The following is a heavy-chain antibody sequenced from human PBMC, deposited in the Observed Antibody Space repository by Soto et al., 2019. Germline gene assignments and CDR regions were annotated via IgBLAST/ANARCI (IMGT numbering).Heavy chain of an antibody. J-gene: IGHJ5*02. CDR1: GGSISSGDYY. Sequence: QVQLQESGPGLVEPSQTLSLTCTVSGGSISSGDYYWSWIRQPPGKGLEWIGYIYHSGSTYYNPSFKSRVTISVNTSKNQFSLKLSSVTAADTAVYYCARERPDGARLDPWGQGTLVTVSS. V-gene: IGHV4-30-4*01. CDR3: ARERPDGARLDP. D-gene: IGHD6-6*01. CDR2: IYHSGST.